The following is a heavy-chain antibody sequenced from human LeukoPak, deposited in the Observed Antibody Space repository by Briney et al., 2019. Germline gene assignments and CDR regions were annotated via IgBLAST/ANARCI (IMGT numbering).Heavy chain of an antibody. CDR3: ARDVYSSTPNFFEY. Sequence: PGGSLRLSCAASGFTFSSYGMHWVRQAPGKGLEWVAVISYDGSDKYYADSVKGRFTISRDNSKNTLYLQMNSLRAEDTALYYCARDVYSSTPNFFEYWGQGTRVTVSS. CDR1: GFTFSSYG. CDR2: ISYDGSDK. J-gene: IGHJ4*02. V-gene: IGHV3-30*03. D-gene: IGHD6-19*01.